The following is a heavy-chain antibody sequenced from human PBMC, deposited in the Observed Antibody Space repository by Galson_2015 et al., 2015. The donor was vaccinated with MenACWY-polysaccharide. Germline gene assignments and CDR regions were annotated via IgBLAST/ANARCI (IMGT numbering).Heavy chain of an antibody. V-gene: IGHV3-30*02. CDR2: IRYDGSNK. Sequence: SLRLSCAASGFTFSGYGMHWVRQAPGKGLEWVAFIRYDGSNKYYAASVKGRFTISRDNSKNTLYLQMNSLRAEDTAVYYCAKMESSGWPLYFDYWGQGTLVTVSS. CDR3: AKMESSGWPLYFDY. D-gene: IGHD6-19*01. CDR1: GFTFSGYG. J-gene: IGHJ4*02.